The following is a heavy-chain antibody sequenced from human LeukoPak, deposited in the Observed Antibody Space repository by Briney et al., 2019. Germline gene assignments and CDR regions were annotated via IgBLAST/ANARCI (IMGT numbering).Heavy chain of an antibody. D-gene: IGHD3-22*01. CDR3: ASHYYDSSGYYQSHAFDI. CDR1: GGSISSYY. CDR2: IYYSGST. J-gene: IGHJ3*02. Sequence: SETLSLTCTVSGGSISSYYWSWIRQPPGKGLEWIGYIYYSGSTNYNPSLKSRVTISVDTSKNQFSLKLSSVTAAYTAVYYCASHYYDSSGYYQSHAFDIWGQGTMVTVSS. V-gene: IGHV4-59*08.